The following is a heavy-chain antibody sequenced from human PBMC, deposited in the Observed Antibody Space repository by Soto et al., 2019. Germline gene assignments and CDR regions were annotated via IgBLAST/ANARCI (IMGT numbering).Heavy chain of an antibody. J-gene: IGHJ5*02. V-gene: IGHV4-39*01. CDR3: ARFRSNYSWFDP. CDR2: IYYSGST. Sequence: ASETLSLTCTVSGGSISSSSYYWGWIRQPPGKGLEWIGSIYYSGSTYYNPSLKSRVTISVDTSKNQFSLKLSSVTAADTAVYYCARFRSNYSWFDPWGQGTLVTVSS. CDR1: GGSISSSSYY. D-gene: IGHD4-4*01.